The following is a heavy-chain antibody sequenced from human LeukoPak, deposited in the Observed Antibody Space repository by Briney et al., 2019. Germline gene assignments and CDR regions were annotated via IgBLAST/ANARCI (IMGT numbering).Heavy chain of an antibody. CDR1: XXXXSXXSYY. J-gene: IGHJ4*02. CDR2: VYYSGIT. D-gene: IGHD6-6*01. Sequence: EXLSLTCTXXXXXXSXXSYYXXWXRQXXXXXXEWIGNVYYSGITYYNPSLKSRVIISLDTPKSQFSLKLSSVTAADTAVYYGATSSLSLPRYLGQGTLVTVSS. CDR3: ATSSLSLPRY. V-gene: IGHV4-39*01.